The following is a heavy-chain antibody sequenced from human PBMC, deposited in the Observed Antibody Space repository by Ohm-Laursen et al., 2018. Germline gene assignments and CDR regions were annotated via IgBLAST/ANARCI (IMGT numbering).Heavy chain of an antibody. CDR2: ISSSSSYI. Sequence: SLRLSCAASGFSFSRNAMTWVRQAPGKGLEWVSSISSSSSYIYYADSVKGRFTISRDNAKNSLYLQMNSLRAEDTAVYYCARDNPRVGYWGQGTLVTVSS. V-gene: IGHV3-21*01. J-gene: IGHJ4*02. D-gene: IGHD3-16*01. CDR3: ARDNPRVGY. CDR1: GFSFSRNA.